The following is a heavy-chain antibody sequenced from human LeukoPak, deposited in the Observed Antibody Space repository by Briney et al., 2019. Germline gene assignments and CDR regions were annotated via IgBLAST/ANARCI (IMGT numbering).Heavy chain of an antibody. CDR2: IKSKTDGGTT. Sequence: GGPLRLSCAASGFTFSNAWMSWVRQAPGKGLEWVGRIKSKTDGGTTDYAAPVKGRFTISRDDSKNTLYLQMNSLKTEDTAVYYCTTDLYYDYVWGSYRSDYWGQGTLVTVSS. J-gene: IGHJ4*02. V-gene: IGHV3-15*01. CDR1: GFTFSNAW. CDR3: TTDLYYDYVWGSYRSDY. D-gene: IGHD3-16*02.